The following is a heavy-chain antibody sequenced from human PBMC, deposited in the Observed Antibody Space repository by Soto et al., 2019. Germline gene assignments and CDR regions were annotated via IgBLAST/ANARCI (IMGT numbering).Heavy chain of an antibody. CDR2: ISYSGST. CDR1: GGSISSGNYY. V-gene: IGHV4-30-4*01. J-gene: IGHJ5*02. CDR3: ARLRYDGNSPSFDP. Sequence: SETLSLTCTVSGGSISSGNYYWSWIRQPPGKGLEWIGFISYSGSTYYSTSLKSRVTISVDTSKSQFSLNLSFVTAADTAVYSCARLRYDGNSPSFDPWGQGTLVTVSS. D-gene: IGHD3-3*01.